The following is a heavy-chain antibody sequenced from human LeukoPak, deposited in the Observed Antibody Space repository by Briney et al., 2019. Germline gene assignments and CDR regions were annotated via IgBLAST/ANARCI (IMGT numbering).Heavy chain of an antibody. CDR2: VDPEDGET. Sequence: ASVKISCKVSGYTFTDYYMHWVQQAPGKGLEWMGLVDPEDGETIYAEKFQGRVTITADTSTDTAYMELSSLRSEDTAVYYCATDGYDFWRGYPQRLGAGDYYYMDVWGKGTTVTVSS. J-gene: IGHJ6*03. V-gene: IGHV1-69-2*01. CDR3: ATDGYDFWRGYPQRLGAGDYYYMDV. D-gene: IGHD3-3*01. CDR1: GYTFTDYY.